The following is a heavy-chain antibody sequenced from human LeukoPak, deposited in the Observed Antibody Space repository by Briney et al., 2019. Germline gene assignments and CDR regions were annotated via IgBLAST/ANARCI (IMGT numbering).Heavy chain of an antibody. CDR2: IYYSGST. CDR1: GGSISSYY. Sequence: PSETLSLTCTVSGGSISSYYWSWIRQPPGKGLEWIGYIYYSGSTNYNPSLKSRVTISVDTSKNQFSLKLSSVTAADTAVYYCAXXLGAPRDHWFDPWGQGTLVTVSS. V-gene: IGHV4-59*01. J-gene: IGHJ5*02. D-gene: IGHD3-16*01. CDR3: AXXLGAPRDHWFDP.